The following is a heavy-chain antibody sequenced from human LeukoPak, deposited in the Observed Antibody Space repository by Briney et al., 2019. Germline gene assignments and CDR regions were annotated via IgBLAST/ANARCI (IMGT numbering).Heavy chain of an antibody. V-gene: IGHV4-59*01. CDR1: GGSISSYY. J-gene: IGHJ3*02. D-gene: IGHD3-22*01. Sequence: PSETLSLTCTVSGGSISSYYWSWIRQPPGKGLEWIGYIYYSGSTNYNPSLKSRVTISVDTSKNQFSLKLSSVTAADTAVFYCARVYDSGYYYDSSGYSLPDAFDIWGQGTMVTVSS. CDR3: ARVYDSGYYYDSSGYSLPDAFDI. CDR2: IYYSGST.